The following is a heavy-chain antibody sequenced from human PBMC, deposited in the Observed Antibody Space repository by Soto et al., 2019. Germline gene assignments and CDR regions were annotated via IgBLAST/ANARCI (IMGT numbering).Heavy chain of an antibody. CDR1: GDSVSSRSAA. J-gene: IGHJ4*02. CDR3: ARGIRYFDWLQDYYDY. D-gene: IGHD3-9*01. V-gene: IGHV6-1*01. CDR2: TYYRSKWYN. Sequence: SQTPSLTCAISGDSVSSRSAAWNWIRQSPSRGLEWLGRTYYRSKWYNDYAVSVKSRVTINPDTSKNQFSLQLNSVTPEDTAVYYCARGIRYFDWLQDYYDYWGQGTLVTVSS.